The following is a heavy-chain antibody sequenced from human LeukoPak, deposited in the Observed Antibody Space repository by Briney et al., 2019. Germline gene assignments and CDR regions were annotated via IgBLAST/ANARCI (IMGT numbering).Heavy chain of an antibody. CDR1: GGSISSNGYY. CDR2: IYYTGST. D-gene: IGHD5-18*01. V-gene: IGHV4-39*07. Sequence: SETLSLTCTVSGGSISSNGYYWGWIHQPPGKGLEWIGSIYYTGSTFDNPSLKSRVTISVDKSRNQFSLKLTSVTAADTAVYYCARGGYSYGYATDVDYWGQGTLVTVSA. CDR3: ARGGYSYGYATDVDY. J-gene: IGHJ4*02.